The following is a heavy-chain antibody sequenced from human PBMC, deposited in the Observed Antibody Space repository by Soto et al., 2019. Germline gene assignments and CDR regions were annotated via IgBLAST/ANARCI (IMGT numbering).Heavy chain of an antibody. Sequence: QLQLQESGPGLVKPSETLSLTCTVSGGSISSSSYYWGWIRQPPGKGLEWIGSIYYSGSTYYNPSLKSRVTISVDTSKNQFSLKLSSVTAADTAVYYCAGTMVRGVIAGNGFDYWGQGTLVTVSS. CDR3: AGTMVRGVIAGNGFDY. D-gene: IGHD3-10*01. CDR1: GGSISSSSYY. J-gene: IGHJ4*02. V-gene: IGHV4-39*01. CDR2: IYYSGST.